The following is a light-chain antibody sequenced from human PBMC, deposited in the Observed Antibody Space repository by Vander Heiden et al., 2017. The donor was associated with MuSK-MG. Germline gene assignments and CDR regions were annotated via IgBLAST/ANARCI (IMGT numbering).Light chain of an antibody. Sequence: SYVLPQPPSVSVATGQTARTTGGGSNIGSESVHWYQQKPGQAPVLVVYDDSDRPSGIPERFSGSNTGNTATLTISRVEAGDEADYYCQVWYSGSDHYVFGTGTKVTVL. CDR3: QVWYSGSDHYV. CDR2: DDS. V-gene: IGLV3-21*02. CDR1: NIGSES. J-gene: IGLJ1*01.